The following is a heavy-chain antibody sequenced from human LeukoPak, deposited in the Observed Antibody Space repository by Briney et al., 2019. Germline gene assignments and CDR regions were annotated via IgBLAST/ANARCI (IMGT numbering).Heavy chain of an antibody. CDR3: ARDYDYVWGSQTNWFDP. CDR2: TYYRSKWYN. CDR1: GDSVSSNSAA. J-gene: IGHJ5*02. D-gene: IGHD3-16*01. V-gene: IGHV6-1*01. Sequence: SQTLSLICAISGDSVSSNSAAWNWIRQSPSRGLEWLGRTYYRSKWYNDYAVSVKSRITINPDTSKNQFSLQLNSVTPEDTAVYYCARDYDYVWGSQTNWFDPWGQGTLVTVSS.